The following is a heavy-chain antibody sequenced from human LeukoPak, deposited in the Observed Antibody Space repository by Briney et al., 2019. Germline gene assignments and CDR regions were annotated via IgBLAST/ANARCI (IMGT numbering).Heavy chain of an antibody. CDR2: IHTNGGT. J-gene: IGHJ1*01. CDR1: GASITSFY. V-gene: IGHV4-4*07. Sequence: SETLSLTCTVSGASITSFYYNWIRQSAGKGLEWIGRIHTNGGTDYRPSLNSRVTISLDTSKKQLSLNLTSVTAADTAVYYCAGRGQRYFRDWGQGTLVTVSS. CDR3: AGRGQRYFRD.